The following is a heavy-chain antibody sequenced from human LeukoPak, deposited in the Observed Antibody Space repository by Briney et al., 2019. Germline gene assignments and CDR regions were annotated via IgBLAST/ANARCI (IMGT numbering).Heavy chain of an antibody. CDR1: GFTFSSYA. Sequence: GVSLRLSCAASGFTFSSYAMTWVRQAPGKGLEWVSALSGSGGSTYYADSVKGRFTISRENSKNTLYLQMNSLRAEDTAVYYCAKGGEVVSATRVDYWGQGTLVSVSS. CDR3: AKGGEVVSATRVDY. V-gene: IGHV3-23*01. D-gene: IGHD2-15*01. J-gene: IGHJ4*02. CDR2: LSGSGGST.